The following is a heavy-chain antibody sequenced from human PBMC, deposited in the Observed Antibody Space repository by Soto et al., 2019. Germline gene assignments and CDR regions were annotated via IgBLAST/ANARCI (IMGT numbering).Heavy chain of an antibody. J-gene: IGHJ4*02. CDR1: AFTFRNYW. CDR3: ARASSSTSGAIDY. CDR2: IKEDGSEK. Sequence: VQLVESGGGLVQPEGSLRLSCAASAFTFRNYWMSWVRQAPGKGLECVAKIKEDGSEKYYVESVKGRFTISRDNAENSVHLEMNNLTVEDTAMYYCARASSSTSGAIDYWGQGTLVTVSS. D-gene: IGHD2-2*01. V-gene: IGHV3-7*04.